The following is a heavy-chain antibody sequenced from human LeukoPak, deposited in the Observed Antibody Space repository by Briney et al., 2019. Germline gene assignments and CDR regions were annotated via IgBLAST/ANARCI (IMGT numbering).Heavy chain of an antibody. J-gene: IGHJ4*02. CDR1: GFAFSSYA. CDR3: AKDYYDISGSRYDF. CDR2: ISGSGGDT. D-gene: IGHD3-22*01. V-gene: IGHV3-23*01. Sequence: GGSLRLSCAASGFAFSSYAMSWVRQAPGKGLEWVSAISGSGGDTWYADSVRGRFTISRDNSKNTLYMQVNSLRAEDTAVYYCAKDYYDISGSRYDFWGQGTLVTVSS.